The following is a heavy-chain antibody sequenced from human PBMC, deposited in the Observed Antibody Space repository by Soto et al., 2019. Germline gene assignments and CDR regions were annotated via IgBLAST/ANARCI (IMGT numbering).Heavy chain of an antibody. CDR3: AKEASRPPGIEVAGTKDY. V-gene: IGHV3-23*01. D-gene: IGHD6-19*01. J-gene: IGHJ4*02. Sequence: GGSLRLSCAASGFTFSSYAMSWVRQAPGKGLEWVSAISGSGGSTYYADSVKGRFTISRDNSKNTLYLQMNSLRAEDTAVYYCAKEASRPPGIEVAGTKDYWGQGTLVTVSS. CDR1: GFTFSSYA. CDR2: ISGSGGST.